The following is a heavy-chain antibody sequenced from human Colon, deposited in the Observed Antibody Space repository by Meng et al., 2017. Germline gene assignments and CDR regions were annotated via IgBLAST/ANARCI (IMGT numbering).Heavy chain of an antibody. CDR1: GGSLISSNL. CDR2: IYRSGST. D-gene: IGHD3-22*01. V-gene: IGHV4-4*02. CDR3: ARRVQYSSGYYYFDF. Sequence: GAGPGRGRPSGTLSLTCVVSGGSLISSNLWTWVRQAPGKGLEWIGEIYRSGSTNYNPSLKSRVTISIDTSKNEFSLKLTSVTAADTALYYCARRVQYSSGYYYFDFWGQGTLVTVSS. J-gene: IGHJ4*02.